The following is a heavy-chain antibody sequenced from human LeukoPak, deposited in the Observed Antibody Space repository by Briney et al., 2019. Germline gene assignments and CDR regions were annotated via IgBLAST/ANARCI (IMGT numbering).Heavy chain of an antibody. D-gene: IGHD3-22*01. V-gene: IGHV7-4-1*02. CDR2: INTNTGNP. J-gene: IGHJ1*01. CDR1: GYTFTSYA. CDR3: ARDSVPMIVVVIADPEYFQH. Sequence: GASVKVSCKASGYTFTSYAMNWVRQAPGQGLEWMGWINTNTGNPTYAQGFTGRFVFSLDTSVSTAYLQISSLKAEDTAVYYCARDSVPMIVVVIADPEYFQHWGQGTLVTVSS.